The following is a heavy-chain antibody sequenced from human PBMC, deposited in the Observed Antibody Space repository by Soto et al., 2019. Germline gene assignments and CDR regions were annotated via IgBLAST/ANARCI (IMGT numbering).Heavy chain of an antibody. Sequence: SVKVSCKASGGTFSSYAISWVRQAPGQGLEWMGGIIPIFGTANYAQKFQGRVTITADESTSTAYMELSSLRSEDTAVYYCARETVDTALVLGFDPWGQGTLVTVSS. V-gene: IGHV1-69*13. CDR2: IIPIFGTA. CDR1: GGTFSSYA. CDR3: ARETVDTALVLGFDP. D-gene: IGHD5-18*01. J-gene: IGHJ5*02.